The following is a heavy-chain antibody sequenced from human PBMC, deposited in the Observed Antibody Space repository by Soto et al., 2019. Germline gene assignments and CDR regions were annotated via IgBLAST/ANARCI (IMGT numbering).Heavy chain of an antibody. CDR3: AHSLIPGAVTFDS. J-gene: IGHJ4*02. Sequence: QITLKESGPTLVKPTQTLTLTCSFSGFSLTTSAVGVGWIRQPPGKALEWLALIYGDDDKRYSASLKSRLTLTKDTSKNQVVLTMTNMDPADTATYYCAHSLIPGAVTFDSWGQGTLVSVSS. CDR1: GFSLTTSAVG. V-gene: IGHV2-5*02. D-gene: IGHD6-13*01. CDR2: IYGDDDK.